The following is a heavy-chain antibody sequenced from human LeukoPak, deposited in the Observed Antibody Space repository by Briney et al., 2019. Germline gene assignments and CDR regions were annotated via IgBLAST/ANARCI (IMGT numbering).Heavy chain of an antibody. CDR3: ATFSGFNYYFDY. J-gene: IGHJ4*02. CDR1: GFTFSSYA. CDR2: IYSGGST. Sequence: GGSLRLSCAASGFTFSSYAMSWVRQAPGKGLEWVSVIYSGGSTYYADSVRGRFTISRDNSKNTLYLQMNSLRAEDTAVYYCATFSGFNYYFDYWGQGTLVTVSS. V-gene: IGHV3-53*01. D-gene: IGHD3-22*01.